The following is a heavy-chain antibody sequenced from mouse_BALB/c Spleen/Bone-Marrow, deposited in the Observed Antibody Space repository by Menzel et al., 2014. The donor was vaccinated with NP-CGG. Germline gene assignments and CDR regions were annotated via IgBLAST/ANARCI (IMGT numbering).Heavy chain of an antibody. D-gene: IGHD2-3*01. V-gene: IGHV1-82*01. CDR1: GYAFSSSW. CDR2: IYPGDGDT. CDR3: ARSDGYRAMDY. J-gene: IGHJ4*01. Sequence: VNLVESGPELVKPGASVKISCKASGYAFSSSWTNWVKQRPGQGLEWIGRIYPGDGDTNYNGKFKGKATLTADKSSSTAYMQLSSLTSVDSAVYFCARSDGYRAMDYWGQGTSVTVSS.